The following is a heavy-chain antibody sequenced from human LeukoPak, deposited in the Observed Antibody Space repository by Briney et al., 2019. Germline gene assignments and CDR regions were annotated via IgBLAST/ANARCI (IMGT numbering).Heavy chain of an antibody. CDR1: GFTVSSNY. V-gene: IGHV3-66*01. Sequence: PGGSLRLSCAASGFTVSSNYMSWVRQAPGKGLEWVSVIYSGGSTYYADSVKGRFTISRDNSKNTLYLQMNSLRAEDTAVYYCARDRGTAHYYDSSGYYDYWGQGTLVTVSS. CDR3: ARDRGTAHYYDSSGYYDY. CDR2: IYSGGST. J-gene: IGHJ4*02. D-gene: IGHD3-22*01.